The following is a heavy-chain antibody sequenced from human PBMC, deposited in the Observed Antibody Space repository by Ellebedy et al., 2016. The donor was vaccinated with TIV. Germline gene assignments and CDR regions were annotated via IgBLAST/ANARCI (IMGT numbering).Heavy chain of an antibody. CDR1: GYTFTSYA. Sequence: ASVKVSXXASGYTFTSYAMHWVRQAPGQRLEWMGWINAGNGNTKYSQKFQGRVTITRDTSASTAYMKLSSLRSEDTAVYYCARGSHPYCSSTSCYNWFDPWGQGTLVTVSS. V-gene: IGHV1-3*01. D-gene: IGHD2-2*01. CDR3: ARGSHPYCSSTSCYNWFDP. J-gene: IGHJ5*02. CDR2: INAGNGNT.